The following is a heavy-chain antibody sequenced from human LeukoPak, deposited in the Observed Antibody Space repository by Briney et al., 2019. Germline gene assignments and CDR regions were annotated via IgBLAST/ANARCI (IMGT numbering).Heavy chain of an antibody. Sequence: GGSLRLSCAASGFTFSSYSMNWVRQAPGKGLEWVAFIRYDGSNKYYADSVKGRFTISRDNSKNTLYLQMNSLRAEDTAVYYCAKHRYCSSTSCYRVMDVWGKGTTVTVSS. V-gene: IGHV3-30*02. CDR2: IRYDGSNK. J-gene: IGHJ6*04. CDR1: GFTFSSYS. D-gene: IGHD2-2*02. CDR3: AKHRYCSSTSCYRVMDV.